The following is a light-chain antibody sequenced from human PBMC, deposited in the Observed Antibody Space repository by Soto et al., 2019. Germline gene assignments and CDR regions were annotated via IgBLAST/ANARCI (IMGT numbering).Light chain of an antibody. Sequence: EIVLTQSPATLSLSPGERATLSCRASQSVSSYLAWYQQKPGQAPRLLIYDASNRATGIPARFSGSGSGTDLTLPISSLEPEDFAVYYCQQRSNWPLTFGGGTKVEIK. CDR3: QQRSNWPLT. J-gene: IGKJ4*01. V-gene: IGKV3-11*01. CDR1: QSVSSY. CDR2: DAS.